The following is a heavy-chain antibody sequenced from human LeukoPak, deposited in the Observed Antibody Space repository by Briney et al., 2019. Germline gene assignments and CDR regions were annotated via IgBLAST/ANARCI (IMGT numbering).Heavy chain of an antibody. V-gene: IGHV3-21*01. CDR1: GFTFSSYS. D-gene: IGHD3-10*01. J-gene: IGHJ4*02. Sequence: PGGSLRLSCAASGFTFSSYSMNWVRQAPGKGLEWVSSISSSSSYIYYADSVKGRFTISRDNAKNSLYLQMNSLRAEDTAVYYCARDIALARGVISFFDYWGQGTLVTVSS. CDR2: ISSSSSYI. CDR3: ARDIALARGVISFFDY.